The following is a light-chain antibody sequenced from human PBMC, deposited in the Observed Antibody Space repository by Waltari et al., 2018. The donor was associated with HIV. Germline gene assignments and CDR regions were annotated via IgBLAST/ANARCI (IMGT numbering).Light chain of an antibody. J-gene: IGKJ1*01. V-gene: IGKV3-20*01. CDR2: GAS. CDR1: QSVSSSY. CDR3: QQYGSSPWT. Sequence: IVLTQSPCTLSLSPGARATLSCRASQSVSSSYLAWYQQKPGQAPRLLIYGASSRATGIPDRFSGSGSGTDFTLNISRLEPEDFAVYYCQQYGSSPWTFGQGTKVEIK.